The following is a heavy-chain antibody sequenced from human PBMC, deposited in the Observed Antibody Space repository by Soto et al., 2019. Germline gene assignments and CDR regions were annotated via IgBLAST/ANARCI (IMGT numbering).Heavy chain of an antibody. CDR2: MNPNSGNT. V-gene: IGHV1-8*01. D-gene: IGHD1-26*01. CDR3: ARGNLIVGVMGY. Sequence: ASVKVSCKASGYTFTSYDINWVRQATGQGLEWMGWMNPNSGNTGYAQKFQGRVTMTRNTSISIAYMELSSLRSEDTAVYYCARGNLIVGVMGYWGQGTLVTVSS. CDR1: GYTFTSYD. J-gene: IGHJ4*02.